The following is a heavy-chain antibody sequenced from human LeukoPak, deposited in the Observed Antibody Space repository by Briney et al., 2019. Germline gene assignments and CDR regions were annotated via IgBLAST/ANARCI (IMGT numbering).Heavy chain of an antibody. J-gene: IGHJ4*02. V-gene: IGHV3-64D*06. D-gene: IGHD1-26*01. Sequence: GGSLRLSCSASGFTFSSYAMHWVRQAPGKGREYGSPISSTGGNTYYADSVKGRFTISRDNSENTLYLQMSSLRAEDTAVYYCVKAESYSGRYYADYWGQGTLVTVSS. CDR3: VKAESYSGRYYADY. CDR2: ISSTGGNT. CDR1: GFTFSSYA.